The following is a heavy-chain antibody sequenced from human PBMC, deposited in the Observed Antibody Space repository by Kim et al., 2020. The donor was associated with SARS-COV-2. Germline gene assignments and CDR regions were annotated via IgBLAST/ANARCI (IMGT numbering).Heavy chain of an antibody. V-gene: IGHV3-74*01. Sequence: GGSLRLSCAASGFTFRSYWMHWVRQAPGKGLVWVSRINSDRSTTSYADSVKGRFTISRDNAKITLYLQMNSLRAEATAVYYCARRQYSCGYYYFDYWGQGTLVIVSS. J-gene: IGHJ4*02. CDR1: GFTFRSYW. CDR3: ARRQYSCGYYYFDY. CDR2: INSDRSTT. D-gene: IGHD6-19*01.